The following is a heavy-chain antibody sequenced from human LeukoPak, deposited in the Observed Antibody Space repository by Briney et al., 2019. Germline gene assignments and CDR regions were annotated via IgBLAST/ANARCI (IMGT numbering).Heavy chain of an antibody. CDR2: IYYSGST. Sequence: SQTLSLTCTVSGGSISSGDYYWSWIRQPPGKGLEWIGYIYYSGSTYYNPTLKSRVTISVDTSNNQFSLKLSSVTAADTVVYYCARDLPALVPVYWGQGTLVTVSS. J-gene: IGHJ4*02. D-gene: IGHD5-18*01. CDR1: GGSISSGDYY. V-gene: IGHV4-30-4*01. CDR3: ARDLPALVPVY.